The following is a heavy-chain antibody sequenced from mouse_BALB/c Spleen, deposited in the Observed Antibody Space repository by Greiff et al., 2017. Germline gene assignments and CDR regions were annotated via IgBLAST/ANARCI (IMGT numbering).Heavy chain of an antibody. CDR2: IDPENGNT. Sequence: EVKLMESGAELVRPGALVKLSCKASGFNIKDYYMHWVKQRPEQGLEWIGWIDPENGNTIYDPKFQGKASITADTSSNTAYLQLSSLTSEDTAVYYCARDGSQTFAYWGQGTLVTVSA. CDR3: ARDGSQTFAY. CDR1: GFNIKDYY. D-gene: IGHD2-3*01. J-gene: IGHJ3*01. V-gene: IGHV14-1*02.